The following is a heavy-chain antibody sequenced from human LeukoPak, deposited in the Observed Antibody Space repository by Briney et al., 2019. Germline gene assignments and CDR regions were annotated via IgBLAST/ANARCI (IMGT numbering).Heavy chain of an antibody. CDR2: ISAYNGNT. J-gene: IGHJ4*02. CDR1: GYTFTIYG. V-gene: IGHV1-18*01. D-gene: IGHD3-10*01. CDR3: ARAYYGSGSYYSPDY. Sequence: GASVKVSSKASGYTFTIYGISWVRQAPGQGLEWMGWISAYNGNTNYAQKLQGRVTMTTDTSTSTAYIDLRSLRSDDTAVYYCARAYYGSGSYYSPDYWGQGTLVTVSS.